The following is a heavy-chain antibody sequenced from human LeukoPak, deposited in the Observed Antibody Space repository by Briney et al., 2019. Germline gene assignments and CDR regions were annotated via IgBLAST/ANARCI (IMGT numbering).Heavy chain of an antibody. J-gene: IGHJ5*02. V-gene: IGHV5-51*01. CDR3: ARQVVLRYFDWFPAGQNWFDP. CDR1: GYSFTSYW. D-gene: IGHD3-9*01. Sequence: GESLKISRKGSGYSFTSYWIGWVRQMPGKGLEWMGIIYPGDSDTRYSPSFQGQVTISADKSISTAYLQWSSLKASDTAMYYCARQVVLRYFDWFPAGQNWFDPWGQGTLVTVSS. CDR2: IYPGDSDT.